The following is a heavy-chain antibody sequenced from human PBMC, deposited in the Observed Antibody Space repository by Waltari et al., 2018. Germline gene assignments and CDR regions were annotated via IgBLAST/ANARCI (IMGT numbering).Heavy chain of an antibody. J-gene: IGHJ3*02. CDR3: ARDRAPGGASLPPDI. Sequence: QVQLQQWGAGLLKPSETLSLTCAVYGGSFSGYYWSWIRQPPGKGLEWIGEINHRGSTNYNPSLKSRVTISRDNAKNSLYLQMNSLRAEDTAVYYCARDRAPGGASLPPDIWGQGTMVTVSS. D-gene: IGHD2-8*02. CDR2: INHRGST. V-gene: IGHV4-34*01. CDR1: GGSFSGYY.